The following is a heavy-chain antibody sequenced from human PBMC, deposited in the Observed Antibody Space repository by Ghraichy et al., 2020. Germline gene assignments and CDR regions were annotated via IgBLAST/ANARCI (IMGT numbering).Heavy chain of an antibody. CDR2: ISGSGGST. J-gene: IGHJ4*02. CDR1: GFTFSSYA. V-gene: IGHV3-23*01. D-gene: IGHD3-22*01. Sequence: RGSLRLSCAASGFTFSSYAMSWVRQAPGKGLEWVSAISGSGGSTYYADSVKGRFTISRDNSKNTLYLQMNSLRAEDTAVYYCAKNPMYYYDSSGYWHIDFWCQGTLVNVSS. CDR3: AKNPMYYYDSSGYWHIDF.